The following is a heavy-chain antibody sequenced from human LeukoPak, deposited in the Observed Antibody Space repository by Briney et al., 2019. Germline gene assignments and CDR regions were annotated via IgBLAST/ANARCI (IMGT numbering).Heavy chain of an antibody. CDR2: MYIGGTR. V-gene: IGHV4-4*07. CDR1: GVSISSYY. CDR3: ARGLPRENSYAYGFWFDP. Sequence: SETLSLTCSVSGVSISSYYWTWIRQDGGKGLEWIGRMYIGGTRNYNPSLKSRVTMSIDTSKNQFSLKLSSVTAADTAVYYCARGLPRENSYAYGFWFDPWGQGTLVTVSS. D-gene: IGHD3-16*01. J-gene: IGHJ5*02.